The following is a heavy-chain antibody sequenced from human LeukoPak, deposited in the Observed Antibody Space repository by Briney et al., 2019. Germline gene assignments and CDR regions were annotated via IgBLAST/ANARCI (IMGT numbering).Heavy chain of an antibody. J-gene: IGHJ4*02. D-gene: IGHD6-6*01. V-gene: IGHV5-51*01. Sequence: GESLKISCKGSGYSFTSFWIGWVRQMPGKGLEWMGIIYPTDSDTRYSPSFQGQVTISADKSTSTAYLRWTSLKASDTAMYYCATSSHGDYVDYWGQGTLATVSS. CDR3: ATSSHGDYVDY. CDR2: IYPTDSDT. CDR1: GYSFTSFW.